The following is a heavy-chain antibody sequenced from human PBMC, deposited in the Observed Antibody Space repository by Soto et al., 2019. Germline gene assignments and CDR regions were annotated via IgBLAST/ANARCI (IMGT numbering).Heavy chain of an antibody. CDR1: GGSISSSNW. V-gene: IGHV4-4*02. J-gene: IGHJ4*02. CDR2: IYHSGST. CDR3: ARDEDYGGNIGGFLDY. D-gene: IGHD4-17*01. Sequence: QVQLQEPGPGLVKPSGTLSLTCAVSGGSISSSNWWCWVRQPPGKGPEWIGEIYHSGSTNDNPSLQSRVTISVDKYKNQFSPKLRSVTAADKAVYYCARDEDYGGNIGGFLDYLGQGTLVTVSS.